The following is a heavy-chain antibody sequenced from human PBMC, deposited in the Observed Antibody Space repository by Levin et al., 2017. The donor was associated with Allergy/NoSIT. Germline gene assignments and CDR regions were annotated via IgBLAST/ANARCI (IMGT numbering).Heavy chain of an antibody. V-gene: IGHV3-66*01. Sequence: GESLKISCAASGFTVSGNYMSWVRQAPGKGLEWVSVIYTSGSTDYADSVKGRFTISRDNSKNTLYLQMGSLRPEDTAVYYCAREKGYCSGGDCYAPWTWGQGTLVTVSS. D-gene: IGHD2-15*01. J-gene: IGHJ5*02. CDR3: AREKGYCSGGDCYAPWT. CDR2: IYTSGST. CDR1: GFTVSGNY.